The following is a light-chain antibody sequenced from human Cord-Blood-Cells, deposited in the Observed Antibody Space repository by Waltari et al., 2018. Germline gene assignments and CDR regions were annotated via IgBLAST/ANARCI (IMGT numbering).Light chain of an antibody. CDR2: GAS. CDR3: QQYGSSPWT. V-gene: IGKV3-20*01. CDR1: QSVSSSY. J-gene: IGKJ1*01. Sequence: EIVLPQSPGTLSLYPGERATLSCRASQSVSSSYLAWYQQKPGQAPRLLIYGASSRATGIPDRFSGSGSGTDFTLTISRLEPEDFAVYYCQQYGSSPWTFGQGTKVEIK.